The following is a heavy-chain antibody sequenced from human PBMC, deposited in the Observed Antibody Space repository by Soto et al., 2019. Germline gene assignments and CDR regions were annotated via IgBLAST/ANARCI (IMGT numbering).Heavy chain of an antibody. CDR1: GGSVSSGSYY. D-gene: IGHD6-6*01. CDR2: IYYSGST. V-gene: IGHV4-61*01. CDR3: ARDLLAARRYFDY. Sequence: QVQLQESGPGLVKPSETLSLTCTVSGGSVSSGSYYWSWIRQPPGKGLEWIGYIYYSGSTNYNPSLKSRVTISVDTSKNQFSPKLSSVTAADTAVYYCARDLLAARRYFDYWGQGTLVTVSS. J-gene: IGHJ4*02.